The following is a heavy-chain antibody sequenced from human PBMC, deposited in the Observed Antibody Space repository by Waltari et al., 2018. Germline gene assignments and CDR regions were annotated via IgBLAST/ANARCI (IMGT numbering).Heavy chain of an antibody. CDR3: AREQGGGMVYPEL. CDR2: INAGNGNR. V-gene: IGHV1-3*01. CDR1: GYTFTSYA. D-gene: IGHD2-15*01. J-gene: IGHJ3*01. Sequence: QVQLVQSGAEVKKPGASVKVSCKASGYTFTSYAMHWVRQAPGQRLEWMGWINAGNGNRKYSQKVQGRVTITSDTSASTAYMELSSLRSEDTAVYYCAREQGGGMVYPELWGQGTMVTVSS.